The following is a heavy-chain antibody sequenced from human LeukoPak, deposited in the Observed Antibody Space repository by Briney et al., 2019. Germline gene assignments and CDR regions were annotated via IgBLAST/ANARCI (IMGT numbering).Heavy chain of an antibody. CDR2: IASSGRTR. D-gene: IGHD6-19*01. Sequence: PGGSLRLSCAVSGFPFSFFEINWVRQAPGKGLEWVSNIASSGRTRYYADSVKGRFSISRDNAKNSLYLQMNTLRDEDTGVYYCALLAVASDFDYWGQGALVTVSS. CDR3: ALLAVASDFDY. V-gene: IGHV3-48*03. J-gene: IGHJ4*02. CDR1: GFPFSFFE.